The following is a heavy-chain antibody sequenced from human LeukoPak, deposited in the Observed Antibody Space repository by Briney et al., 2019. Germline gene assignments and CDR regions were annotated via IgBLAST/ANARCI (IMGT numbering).Heavy chain of an antibody. D-gene: IGHD3-22*01. J-gene: IGHJ1*01. Sequence: ASVKVSCKASGYTFTSYGISWVRQAPGQGLEWMGWISAYNGNTNYAQKLQGRVTMTTDTSTSTAYMELRSLRSDDTAVYYCARGVITIIVAAGDYFQHWGQGTLVTVSS. CDR2: ISAYNGNT. CDR3: ARGVITIIVAAGDYFQH. V-gene: IGHV1-18*01. CDR1: GYTFTSYG.